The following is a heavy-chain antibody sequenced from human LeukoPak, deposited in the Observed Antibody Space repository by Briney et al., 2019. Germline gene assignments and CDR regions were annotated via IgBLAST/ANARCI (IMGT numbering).Heavy chain of an antibody. Sequence: ASVKVSCKASGYTFTGYYMHCVRQAPGQGLEWMGRINPNSGGTNYAQKFQGRVTMTRDTSISTAYMELSRLRSDDTAVYYCARDLRTVAGTERENRFDPWGQGTLVTVSS. CDR1: GYTFTGYY. D-gene: IGHD6-19*01. CDR2: INPNSGGT. V-gene: IGHV1-2*06. J-gene: IGHJ5*02. CDR3: ARDLRTVAGTERENRFDP.